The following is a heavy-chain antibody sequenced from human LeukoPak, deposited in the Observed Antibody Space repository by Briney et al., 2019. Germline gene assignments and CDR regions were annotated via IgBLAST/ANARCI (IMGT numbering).Heavy chain of an antibody. D-gene: IGHD2-2*01. CDR1: GFIFSDYY. J-gene: IGHJ6*03. CDR3: ARVGRIYQYYMDV. CDR2: ISSSGSTM. V-gene: IGHV3-11*01. Sequence: PGGSLRLSCAASGFIFSDYYMTWIRQAPGKGLEWVSYISSSGSTMHYADSVKGRFTISRDNAKSSLYLQMNSLRAEDTAVYFCARVGRIYQYYMDVWGKGTTVTVSS.